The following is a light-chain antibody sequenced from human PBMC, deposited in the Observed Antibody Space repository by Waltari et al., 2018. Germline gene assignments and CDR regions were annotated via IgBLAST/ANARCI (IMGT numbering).Light chain of an antibody. V-gene: IGLV2-11*01. J-gene: IGLJ3*02. CDR1: SSNVGTYNY. CDR2: DVF. Sequence: QSALTQPRSVSGSPGQSVTISCTGTSSNVGTYNYVSWYQQLPGKAPKLMSADVFKRPSGVPDPFSGSKSGYTASLTISGLQAEDEADYYCCSYAGTYRWVFGGGTKVTVL. CDR3: CSYAGTYRWV.